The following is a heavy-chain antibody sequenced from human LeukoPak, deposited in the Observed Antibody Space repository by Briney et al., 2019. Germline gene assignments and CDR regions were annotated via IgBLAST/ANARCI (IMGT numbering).Heavy chain of an antibody. Sequence: PGGSLRLSCAVSGFTLSNYGMSWVRQAPGKGLEWVAGISGSGGGTNYADSVKGRFTISRDNPKNTLYLQMNSLRAEDTAVYFCAKRGVVIRVILVGFHKEAYYFDSWGQGALVTVSS. CDR2: ISGSGGGT. CDR3: AKRGVVIRVILVGFHKEAYYFDS. CDR1: GFTLSNYG. D-gene: IGHD3-22*01. V-gene: IGHV3-23*01. J-gene: IGHJ4*02.